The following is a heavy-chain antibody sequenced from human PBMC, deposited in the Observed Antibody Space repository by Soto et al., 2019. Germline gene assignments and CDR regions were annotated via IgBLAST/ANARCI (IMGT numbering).Heavy chain of an antibody. J-gene: IGHJ6*02. V-gene: IGHV1-69*01. Sequence: QVQLVQSGAEVKKPGSSVKVSCKAPGGTFSSYAISWVRQAPGQGLEWMGGIIPIFGTANYAQKFQGRVTITADESTSIGYMELSRLRSEDTAVYYCARSQGGSSSLDIYYYYYYGMDVWGQGTTVTVSS. D-gene: IGHD2-15*01. CDR1: GGTFSSYA. CDR3: ARSQGGSSSLDIYYYYYYGMDV. CDR2: IIPIFGTA.